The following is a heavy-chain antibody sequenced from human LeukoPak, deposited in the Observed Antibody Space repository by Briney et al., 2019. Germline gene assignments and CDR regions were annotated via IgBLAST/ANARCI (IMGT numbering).Heavy chain of an antibody. CDR3: ARHQGVVVDPFDY. CDR2: IYYSWST. CDR1: GGSISSSSYY. J-gene: IGHJ4*02. D-gene: IGHD3-22*01. Sequence: PSETLSLTCTVSGGSISSSSYYWGWIRQPPGKGLEWIGSIYYSWSTYYNPSLKSRVTISVDTSKNQFSLKLSSVTAADTAVYYCARHQGVVVDPFDYWGQGTLVTVSS. V-gene: IGHV4-39*01.